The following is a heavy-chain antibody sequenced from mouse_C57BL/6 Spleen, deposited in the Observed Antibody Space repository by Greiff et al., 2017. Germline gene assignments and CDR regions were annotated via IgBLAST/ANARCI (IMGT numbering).Heavy chain of an antibody. CDR3: TRWRGYESGLRYYDV. CDR1: GYTFTDYE. Sequence: QVQLKQSGAELVRPGASVTLSCKASGYTFTDYEMHWVKQTPVHGLEWIGAIDPETGGTAYNQKFKGKAILTADKSSSTAYMELRSLTSEDSAVYYCTRWRGYESGLRYYDVWGTGTTVTVAS. D-gene: IGHD2-2*01. J-gene: IGHJ1*03. CDR2: IDPETGGT. V-gene: IGHV1-15*01.